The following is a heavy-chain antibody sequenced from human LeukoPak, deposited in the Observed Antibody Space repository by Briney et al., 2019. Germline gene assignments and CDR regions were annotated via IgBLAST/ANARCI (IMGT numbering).Heavy chain of an antibody. Sequence: PGGSLRLSCAASGFTFSSYGMHWVRQAPGKGLEWVAVISYDGSNKYYADSVKGRFTISRDNSKNTLYLQMNSLRAEDTAVYYCAKGNGNYDGDYVYFQHWGQGTLVTVSS. D-gene: IGHD4-17*01. V-gene: IGHV3-30*18. CDR2: ISYDGSNK. CDR3: AKGNGNYDGDYVYFQH. J-gene: IGHJ1*01. CDR1: GFTFSSYG.